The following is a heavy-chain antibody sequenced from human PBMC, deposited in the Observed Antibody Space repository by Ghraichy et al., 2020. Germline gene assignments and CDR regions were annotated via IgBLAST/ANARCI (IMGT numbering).Heavy chain of an antibody. D-gene: IGHD2-15*01. Sequence: GGSLRLSCAASGFTFNNYWMHWVRQAPGKGLVWVSRIKSDGSDTTYADSVKGRFTISRDNAKNTLYLQMNNLRAEDTAVYYCGREYCSGGRCFFGTGGSHFDYWGQGTLVTVSS. J-gene: IGHJ4*02. CDR2: IKSDGSDT. V-gene: IGHV3-74*01. CDR1: GFTFNNYW. CDR3: GREYCSGGRCFFGTGGSHFDY.